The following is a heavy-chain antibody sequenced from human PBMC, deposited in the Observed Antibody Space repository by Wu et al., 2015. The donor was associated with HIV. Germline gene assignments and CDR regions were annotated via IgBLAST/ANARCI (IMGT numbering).Heavy chain of an antibody. CDR1: GYTFTAYY. J-gene: IGHJ3*02. V-gene: IGHV1-2*02. CDR3: VRGARGMPKGAFDI. D-gene: IGHD3-10*01. CDR2: INPNSDVA. Sequence: QVQLVQSGAELKKPGASVKISCKTSGYTFTAYYIHWVRQAPGQGLEWMAWINPNSDVANFAEIFQGRVTMTRETAITTAYLELTGLTSDDTAVYYCVRGARGMPKGAFDIWGQGTLVTVSS.